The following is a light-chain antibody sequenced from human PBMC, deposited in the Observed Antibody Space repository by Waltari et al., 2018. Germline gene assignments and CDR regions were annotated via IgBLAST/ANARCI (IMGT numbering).Light chain of an antibody. CDR2: SVS. CDR3: QQYRSLPLT. Sequence: DIQLTQTPSSLSASVGDRLTITCQASQDTGASLNWFQHKPGPPPELLIYSVSRLDYGVPSRFTGSRSGTNYSFSITNLQPDDIATYFCQQYRSLPLTFGQGTK. CDR1: QDTGAS. J-gene: IGKJ2*01. V-gene: IGKV1-33*01.